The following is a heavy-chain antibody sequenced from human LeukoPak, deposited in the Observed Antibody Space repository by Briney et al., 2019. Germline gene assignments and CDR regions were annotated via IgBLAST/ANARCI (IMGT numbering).Heavy chain of an antibody. CDR2: INHSGST. CDR3: ASGYIVATTIDY. Sequence: SETLSLTCAVYGGSFSGYYWSWIRQPPGKGLEWIGEINHSGSTNYNPSLKSRVTISVDTSKNQFSLKLSSVTAADTAVYYCASGYIVATTIDYWGQGTLVTVSS. V-gene: IGHV4-34*01. J-gene: IGHJ4*02. CDR1: GGSFSGYY. D-gene: IGHD5-12*01.